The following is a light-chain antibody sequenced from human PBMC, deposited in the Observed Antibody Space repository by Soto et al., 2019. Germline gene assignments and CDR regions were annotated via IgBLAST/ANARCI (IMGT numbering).Light chain of an antibody. CDR2: SNN. CDR3: ASWDDRLGDVI. V-gene: IGLV1-47*02. J-gene: IGLJ2*01. CDR1: SSNIGGTNY. Sequence: QSVLTQPPSASGTPGQRVFISCSGSSSNIGGTNYAYWYQQLPGAAPKLLMHSNNLRPSGVPERISGSKSGTSASLAISGRRSDDESVYYCASWDDRLGDVIFGGGTKLTVL.